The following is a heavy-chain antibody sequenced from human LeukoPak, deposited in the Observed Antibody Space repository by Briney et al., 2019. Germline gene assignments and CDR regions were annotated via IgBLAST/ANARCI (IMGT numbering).Heavy chain of an antibody. D-gene: IGHD2-15*01. CDR2: VSYSGNT. CDR1: GGSISSSNYY. J-gene: IGHJ5*02. Sequence: SETLSLTCTVSGGSISSSNYYWGWIRQPSGKGLEWIGSVSYSGNTYYSPSLKSRVTISVDTSENQFSLKLTSVTAADTAVYYCARLGKVATSRTIDPWGQGTLVTVSS. CDR3: ARLGKVATSRTIDP. V-gene: IGHV4-39*01.